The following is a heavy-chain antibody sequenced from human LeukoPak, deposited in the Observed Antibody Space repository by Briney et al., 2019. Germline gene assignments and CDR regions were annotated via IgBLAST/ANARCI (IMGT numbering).Heavy chain of an antibody. Sequence: PSQTLSLTCTVSGGSISSGGYYWSWIRQHPGKGLEWIGYIYYSGSTYYNPSLKSRVTISVDTSKNQFSLKLSSVTAADTAVYYCATAPRYSYGILDDAFDIWGQGTMVTVSS. CDR3: ATAPRYSYGILDDAFDI. V-gene: IGHV4-31*03. CDR1: GGSISSGGYY. CDR2: IYYSGST. J-gene: IGHJ3*02. D-gene: IGHD5-18*01.